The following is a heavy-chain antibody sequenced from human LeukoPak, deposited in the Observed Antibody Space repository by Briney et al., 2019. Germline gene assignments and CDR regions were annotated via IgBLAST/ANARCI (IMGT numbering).Heavy chain of an antibody. Sequence: GASVKVSCKTSGYTFTDSYMHWVRQAPGQGLEWMGWINTNGGATRYAQKFQGRVTMTRDTSISTAYMELNRLRFDDTAVYYCARDFWSGDYLHFDHWGQGTLVTVSS. D-gene: IGHD3-3*01. CDR2: INTNGGAT. V-gene: IGHV1-2*02. CDR3: ARDFWSGDYLHFDH. J-gene: IGHJ4*02. CDR1: GYTFTDSY.